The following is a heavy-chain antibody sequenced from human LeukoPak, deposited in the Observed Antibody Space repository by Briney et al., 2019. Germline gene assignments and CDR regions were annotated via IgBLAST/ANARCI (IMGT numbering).Heavy chain of an antibody. CDR2: VGYFGST. D-gene: IGHD3-22*01. CDR3: AKGGNGYHY. V-gene: IGHV4-61*01. CDR1: GDSVTSDSYF. Sequence: SETLSLTCTVSGDSVTSDSYFWTWIRQPPGKGLEWIGHVGYFGSTNYSPSLQSRVSISTDASKNQLSLKLNSVTAADSAIYYCAKGGNGYHYWGQGTLVSVSS. J-gene: IGHJ4*02.